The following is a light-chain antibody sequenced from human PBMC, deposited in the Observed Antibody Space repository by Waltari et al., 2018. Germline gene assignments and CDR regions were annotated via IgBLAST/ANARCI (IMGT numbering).Light chain of an antibody. CDR2: ENT. V-gene: IGLV1-40*01. CDR3: QSYDSSLSAYV. J-gene: IGLJ1*01. Sequence: QSVLTQPPSVSGAPGQRVTIFCTGSSPNMGAGYAVHWYQQLPGTAPKLLIHENTNRPSGVPDRFSGSKSGTSASLAMTGLQAEDEADYYCQSYDSSLSAYVLGTGTKVTVL. CDR1: SPNMGAGYA.